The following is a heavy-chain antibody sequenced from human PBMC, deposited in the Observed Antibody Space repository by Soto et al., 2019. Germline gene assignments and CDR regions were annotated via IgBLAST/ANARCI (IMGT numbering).Heavy chain of an antibody. Sequence: GGSLRLSCAASGFTFNNYAMSWVRQAPGKGLEWVSSINNGGDNIYYADSVKGRFTISRDNSKSTLYLQMNSLRAEDTAVYYCAKTFLARYCSSSICYDPADYFDYWGQGTLVTVSS. V-gene: IGHV3-23*01. J-gene: IGHJ4*02. CDR2: INNGGDNI. CDR3: AKTFLARYCSSSICYDPADYFDY. CDR1: GFTFNNYA. D-gene: IGHD2-2*01.